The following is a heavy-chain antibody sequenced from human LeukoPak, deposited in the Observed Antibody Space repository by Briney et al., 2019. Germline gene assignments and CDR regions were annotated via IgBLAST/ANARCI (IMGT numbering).Heavy chain of an antibody. J-gene: IGHJ4*02. CDR2: ISYDGSNK. Sequence: GGSLRLSCAASGFTFSSYATHWVRQAPGKGLEWVAVISYDGSNKYYADSVKGRFTISRDNSKNTLYLQMNSLRAEDTAVYYCARADIVGAAPDYWGQGTLVTVSS. CDR3: ARADIVGAAPDY. D-gene: IGHD1-26*01. V-gene: IGHV3-30*04. CDR1: GFTFSSYA.